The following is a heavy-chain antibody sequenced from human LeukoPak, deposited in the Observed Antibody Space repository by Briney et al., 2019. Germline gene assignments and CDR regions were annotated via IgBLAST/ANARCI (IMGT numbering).Heavy chain of an antibody. CDR2: INHSGST. V-gene: IGHV4-34*01. CDR3: ARETPGAGHFDY. CDR1: GGSFSGYY. Sequence: SETLSLTCAVYGGSFSGYYWSWIRQPPGKGLEWIGEINHSGSTNYNPSLKSRVTISVDTSKNQFSLKLSSVTAADTAVYYCARETPGAGHFDYWGQGSLVTVSS. D-gene: IGHD7-27*01. J-gene: IGHJ4*02.